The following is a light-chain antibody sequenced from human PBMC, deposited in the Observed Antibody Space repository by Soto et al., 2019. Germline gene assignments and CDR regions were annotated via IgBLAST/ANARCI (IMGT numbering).Light chain of an antibody. CDR1: QSLSGGY. J-gene: IGKJ5*01. CDR2: SAS. V-gene: IGKV3-20*01. Sequence: EIVLTQSPGTLSLSPGERATLSCRTSQSLSGGYLAWFQQKPGQTPRLLIYSASNRATGIPERFSGSGSGTDLPLSISRVEPQDFVVYYCQQNGSLPITFRQGTRLEIK. CDR3: QQNGSLPIT.